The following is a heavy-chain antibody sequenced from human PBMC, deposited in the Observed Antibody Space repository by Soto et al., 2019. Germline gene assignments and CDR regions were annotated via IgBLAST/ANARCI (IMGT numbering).Heavy chain of an antibody. V-gene: IGHV3-23*01. CDR1: GFTFSSYA. CDR3: AKTDSMTIRDGFDN. D-gene: IGHD4-17*01. Sequence: EVQVLESGGGLVQPGGSLRLSCAASGFTFSSYAMSWVRQAPGQGLEWVSAISGSGSNPYYADSVKVRFTISRDNSKNTLYLQMNGLRAEDTALYYCAKTDSMTIRDGFDNWGQGSLVTLSS. J-gene: IGHJ4*02. CDR2: ISGSGSNP.